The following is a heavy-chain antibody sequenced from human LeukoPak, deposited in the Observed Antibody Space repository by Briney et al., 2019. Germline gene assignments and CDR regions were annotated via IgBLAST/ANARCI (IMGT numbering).Heavy chain of an antibody. J-gene: IGHJ4*02. CDR2: IYYSGST. D-gene: IGHD2-15*01. V-gene: IGHV4-59*08. CDR3: ARRYCSGGTCYGDY. Sequence: RASETLSLTCTVSGGSVSSYYWSWIRQPPGKGLEWIGYIYYSGSTNYNPPLKSRVTISVDTSKNQFSLKLSSVTAADTAVYYCARRYCSGGTCYGDYWGQGTLVTVSS. CDR1: GGSVSSYY.